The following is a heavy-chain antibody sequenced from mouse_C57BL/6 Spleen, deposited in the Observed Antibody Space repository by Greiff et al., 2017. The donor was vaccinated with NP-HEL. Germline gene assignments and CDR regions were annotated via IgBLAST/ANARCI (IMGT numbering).Heavy chain of an antibody. CDR3: ARGATVVAGNYFDY. D-gene: IGHD1-1*01. Sequence: QVHVKQPGAELVRPGSSVKLSCKASGYTFTSYWMHWVKQRPIQGLEWIGNIDPSDSETHYNQKFKDKATLTVDKSSSTAYMQLSSLTSEDSAVYYCARGATVVAGNYFDYWGQGTTLTVSS. CDR2: IDPSDSET. V-gene: IGHV1-52*01. J-gene: IGHJ2*01. CDR1: GYTFTSYW.